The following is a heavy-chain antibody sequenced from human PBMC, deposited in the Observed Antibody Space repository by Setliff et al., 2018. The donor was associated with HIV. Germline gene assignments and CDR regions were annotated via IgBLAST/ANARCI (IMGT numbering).Heavy chain of an antibody. CDR3: TRRAGYTSSWYREDYYYMDV. Sequence: SLRLSCAASGFTFNNYDMHWVRQATGKGLEWVSGIDTNGNTYYPGSVKGRFTISRENAKNSLYLQMNSLRAGDTAVYYCTRRAGYTSSWYREDYYYMDVWGQGTMVTVSS. J-gene: IGHJ6*03. V-gene: IGHV3-13*01. CDR2: IDTNGNT. D-gene: IGHD6-13*01. CDR1: GFTFNNYD.